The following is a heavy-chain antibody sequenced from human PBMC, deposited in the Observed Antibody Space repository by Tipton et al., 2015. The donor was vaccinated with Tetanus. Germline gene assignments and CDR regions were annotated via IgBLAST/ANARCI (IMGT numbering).Heavy chain of an antibody. Sequence: QLVQSGGEVKKPGASVKVSCKASGYTFTSYAVTWVRQAPGQGLEWMGWISGYNGNSNFTQKFQGRLTMTRDTSTSTAYMELRSRRSDDTAVYYCVRPDRYCSGGSCYLALDSWGQGSLITVSS. CDR2: ISGYNGNS. V-gene: IGHV1-18*01. J-gene: IGHJ5*01. CDR3: VRPDRYCSGGSCYLALDS. D-gene: IGHD2-15*01. CDR1: GYTFTSYA.